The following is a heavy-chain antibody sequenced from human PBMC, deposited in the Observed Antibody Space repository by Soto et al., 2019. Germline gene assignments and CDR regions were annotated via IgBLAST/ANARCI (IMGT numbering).Heavy chain of an antibody. CDR3: AKDSYDSSGYYGWFDP. CDR2: ISGSGGST. V-gene: IGHV3-23*01. Sequence: EVQLLESGGGLVQPGGSLRLSCAASGFTFSSYAMSWVRQAPGKGLEWVSAISGSGGSTYYADSVKGRFTISRDNSKNTRYLQMNSLRAEDTAVYYCAKDSYDSSGYYGWFDPWGQGTLVTVSS. CDR1: GFTFSSYA. D-gene: IGHD3-22*01. J-gene: IGHJ5*02.